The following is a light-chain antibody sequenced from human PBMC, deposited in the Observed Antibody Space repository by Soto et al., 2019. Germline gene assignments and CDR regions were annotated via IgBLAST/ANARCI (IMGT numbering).Light chain of an antibody. CDR2: GAS. CDR3: QQYNTWFSWT. V-gene: IGKV3D-15*01. J-gene: IGKJ1*01. CDR1: HSVGTN. Sequence: EIVMTQSPATLSVSPGETATLSCRASHSVGTNLAWYQQRPGQAPRLLIYGASTRATGVPAKFSGGGSGTDFPLTSTRLQYEDFAVYYRQQYNTWFSWTFGQGTKVEIK.